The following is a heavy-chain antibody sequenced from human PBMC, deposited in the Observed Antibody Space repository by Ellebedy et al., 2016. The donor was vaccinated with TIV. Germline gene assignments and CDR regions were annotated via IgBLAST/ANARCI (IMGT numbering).Heavy chain of an antibody. V-gene: IGHV3-7*03. CDR2: IKQDGSER. Sequence: GESLKISCAASKFTFSDYYMSWIRQAPGKGLEWVANIKQDGSERYYVDSVKGRFTISRDNAKNSLYLQMNSLRVEDTAVYYCARWRDGSGWNLDYWGQGTLATVSS. J-gene: IGHJ4*02. CDR3: ARWRDGSGWNLDY. D-gene: IGHD6-19*01. CDR1: KFTFSDYY.